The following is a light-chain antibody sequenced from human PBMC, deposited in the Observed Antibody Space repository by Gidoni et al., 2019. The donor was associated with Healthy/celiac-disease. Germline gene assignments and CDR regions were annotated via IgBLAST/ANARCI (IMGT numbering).Light chain of an antibody. CDR2: GAS. V-gene: IGKV3-15*01. J-gene: IGKJ1*01. Sequence: EIVLTQSPATLSVSPGERATLSCRASQSVSSNLAWYQQKPGQAPRLLIYGASTRATGIPARFSGSGSGTEFTLTISSLQSEDFAVYYCQQYNNWPPVTFGQGTKVEIK. CDR1: QSVSSN. CDR3: QQYNNWPPVT.